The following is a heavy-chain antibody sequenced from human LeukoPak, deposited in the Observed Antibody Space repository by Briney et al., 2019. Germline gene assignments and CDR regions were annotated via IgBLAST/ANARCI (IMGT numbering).Heavy chain of an antibody. V-gene: IGHV3-15*01. CDR1: GFTFSSHW. CDR3: AIDEPNYAPYDFDY. D-gene: IGHD4/OR15-4a*01. J-gene: IGHJ4*02. Sequence: PGGSLRLSCAASGFTFSSHWMSWVRQAPGKGPEWVGRIKSKVDGETTDYAAPVKGRFTISRDDSNNMVYLQMNSLKIEDTAVYYCAIDEPNYAPYDFDYWGQGTLVTVSS. CDR2: IKSKVDGETT.